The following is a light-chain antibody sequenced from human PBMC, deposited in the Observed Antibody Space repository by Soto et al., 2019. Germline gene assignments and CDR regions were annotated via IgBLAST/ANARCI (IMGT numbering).Light chain of an antibody. CDR3: SSFSVGSPI. J-gene: IGLJ1*01. Sequence: QSALTQPASMSGSPGQSVTISCAGTSSDIGAYNYVSWYQHHPGKAPKLIIYDVNRRPSGVSHRFSASKFGNSASLTISGLQAEDEADYYCSSFSVGSPIFGNGTKVTVL. V-gene: IGLV2-14*01. CDR1: SSDIGAYNY. CDR2: DVN.